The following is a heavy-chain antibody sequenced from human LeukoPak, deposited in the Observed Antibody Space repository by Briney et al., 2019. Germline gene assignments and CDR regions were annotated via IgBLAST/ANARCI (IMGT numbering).Heavy chain of an antibody. V-gene: IGHV3-23*01. CDR1: GFTVSSNY. D-gene: IGHD3-16*01. CDR2: ISGSGGST. CDR3: ASFYDYVWVPGY. Sequence: GGSLRLSCAASGFTVSSNYMSWVRQAPGKGLEWVSAISGSGGSTYYADSVKGRFTISRDNAKNSLYLQMNSLRAEDTAVYYCASFYDYVWVPGYWGQGTLVTVSS. J-gene: IGHJ4*02.